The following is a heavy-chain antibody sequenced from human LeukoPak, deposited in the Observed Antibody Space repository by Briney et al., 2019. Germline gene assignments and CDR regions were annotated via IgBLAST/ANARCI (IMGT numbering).Heavy chain of an antibody. Sequence: GGSLRLSCAASGFTFSSYWMHWVRQAPGKGLVWVSRINSDGSSTSYADSVKGRFTISRDNAKNTLYPQMNSLRAEDTAVYYCASGYFDWCTMDVWGKGTTVTVSS. CDR3: ASGYFDWCTMDV. J-gene: IGHJ6*04. V-gene: IGHV3-74*01. CDR2: INSDGSST. CDR1: GFTFSSYW. D-gene: IGHD3-9*01.